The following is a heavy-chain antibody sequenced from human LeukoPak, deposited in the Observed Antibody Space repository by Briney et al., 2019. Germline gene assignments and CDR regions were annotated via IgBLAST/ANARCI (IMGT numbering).Heavy chain of an antibody. CDR1: GFTFSTYS. V-gene: IGHV3-23*01. CDR2: ISDTGATT. D-gene: IGHD2-21*02. J-gene: IGHJ4*02. CDR3: AKSGRVTYDYFDY. Sequence: GGSLRLSCAASGFTFSTYSMSWVRQAPGKGLEWVSVISDTGATTFYADSVKGRFTISRDNSKNTLYLQMNSLRAEDTAVYYCAKSGRVTYDYFDYWGQGTLVTVSS.